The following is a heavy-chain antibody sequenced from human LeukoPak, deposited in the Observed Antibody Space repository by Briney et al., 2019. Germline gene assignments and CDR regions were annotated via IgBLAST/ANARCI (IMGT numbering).Heavy chain of an antibody. Sequence: GGSLRLSCAASGFTFSSYWTSWVRQAPGKGLEWVANIKQDGSEKYYVDSVKGRFTISRDNAKNSLYLQMNSLRAEDTAVYYCARGPAGTFFRYFDYWGQGTLVTVSS. CDR3: ARGPAGTFFRYFDY. D-gene: IGHD6-13*01. J-gene: IGHJ4*02. CDR2: IKQDGSEK. V-gene: IGHV3-7*01. CDR1: GFTFSSYW.